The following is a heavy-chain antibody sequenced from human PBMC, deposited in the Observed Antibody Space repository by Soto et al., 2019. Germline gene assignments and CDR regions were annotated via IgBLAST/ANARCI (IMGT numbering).Heavy chain of an antibody. CDR2: ISYDGVNK. D-gene: IGHD1-1*01. Sequence: QVQLVESGGGVVQPGRSLRLSCAASGFTFSTYGMHWVRQAPGKGLEWVAVISYDGVNKYYADSVKGRFTISRDNSKNTLYLQMNSLRAEDTAVYYCAKFVYNWNDGCFDYWGQGTLVTVSS. CDR3: AKFVYNWNDGCFDY. CDR1: GFTFSTYG. J-gene: IGHJ4*02. V-gene: IGHV3-30*18.